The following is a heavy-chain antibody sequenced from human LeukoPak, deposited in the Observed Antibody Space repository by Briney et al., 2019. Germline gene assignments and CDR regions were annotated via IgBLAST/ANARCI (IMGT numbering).Heavy chain of an antibody. CDR1: GFTFSNSS. CDR3: TTDGFEDYDIMAGDSPCVFQH. V-gene: IGHV3-15*01. D-gene: IGHD3-9*01. J-gene: IGHJ1*01. Sequence: GGSLRLSCAASGFTFSNSSMSWVRQAPGKGLEWVGRIKSKTDGGTKEYAVHARVTFTISKDDSKKTLYMHMNSLNTEDTGVYYGTTDGFEDYDIMAGDSPCVFQHWGQGTLVTVSS. CDR2: IKSKTDGGTK.